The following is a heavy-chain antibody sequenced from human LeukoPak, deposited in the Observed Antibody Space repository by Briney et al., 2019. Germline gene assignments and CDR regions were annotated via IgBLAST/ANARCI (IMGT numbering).Heavy chain of an antibody. CDR2: IYWDDDK. Sequence: SGPTLVNPTQTLTLTCTFSGFSLSTSGVGVGWIRQPPGKALEWLALIYWDDDKRYSPSLKSRLTITKDTSKNQVVLTMTNMDPVDTATYYCAHTHNYDILTGYFPFDYWGQGTLVTVSS. V-gene: IGHV2-5*02. CDR1: GFSLSTSGVG. D-gene: IGHD3-9*01. CDR3: AHTHNYDILTGYFPFDY. J-gene: IGHJ4*02.